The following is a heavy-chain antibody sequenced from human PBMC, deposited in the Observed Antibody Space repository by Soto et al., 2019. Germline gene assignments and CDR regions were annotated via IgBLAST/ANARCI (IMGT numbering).Heavy chain of an antibody. CDR2: IYYSGST. J-gene: IGHJ5*01. V-gene: IGHV4-59*01. CDR3: ARFLYYGYGDN. D-gene: IGHD3-3*01. Sequence: RLLPGKGLEWIGYIYYSGSTNYNPSLKSRVTISVDTSKNQFSLKLSSVTAADTAVYYCARFLYYGYGDN.